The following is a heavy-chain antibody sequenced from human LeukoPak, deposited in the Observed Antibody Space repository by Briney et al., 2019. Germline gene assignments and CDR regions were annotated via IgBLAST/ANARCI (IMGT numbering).Heavy chain of an antibody. CDR2: INHSGST. CDR1: GGSFSGHY. J-gene: IGHJ4*02. D-gene: IGHD3-22*01. Sequence: ASETLSLTCAVYGGSFSGHYWSWIRQPPGKGLEWIGEINHSGSTNYNPSLKSRVTISVDTSKNQFSLKLSSVTAADTAVYYCARGRDYYDSSGGYWGQGTLVTVSS. CDR3: ARGRDYYDSSGGY. V-gene: IGHV4-34*01.